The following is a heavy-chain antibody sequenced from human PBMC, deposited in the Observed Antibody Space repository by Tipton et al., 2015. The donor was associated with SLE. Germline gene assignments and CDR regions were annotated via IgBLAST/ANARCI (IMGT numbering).Heavy chain of an antibody. CDR1: GVSISSTNYH. V-gene: IGHV4-39*07. D-gene: IGHD5-12*01. CDR2: IFYGGYT. Sequence: TLSLTCTVSGVSISSTNYHWGWVRQPPGKGLEWIGGIFYGGYTYYNPSLKSRVTMSVDPSKNQFSLKLSSVTAADTAVYYCARPLRSPGWYFDLWGRGTLVTVSS. CDR3: ARPLRSPGWYFDL. J-gene: IGHJ2*01.